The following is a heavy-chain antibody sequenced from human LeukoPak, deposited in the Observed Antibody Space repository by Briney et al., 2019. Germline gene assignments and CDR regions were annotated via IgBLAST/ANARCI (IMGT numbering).Heavy chain of an antibody. Sequence: GGSLRLSCAASGFTVSSNYMSWVRQAPGKGLEWVSLIYRGGSIDYADSVKDRFTISRDNSKNTLYLQINSLKAEDTALYYCARAPTFCRGGGCYSGGFDIWGQGTMVTVSS. CDR2: IYRGGSI. J-gene: IGHJ3*02. CDR3: ARAPTFCRGGGCYSGGFDI. V-gene: IGHV3-66*01. CDR1: GFTVSSNY. D-gene: IGHD2-15*01.